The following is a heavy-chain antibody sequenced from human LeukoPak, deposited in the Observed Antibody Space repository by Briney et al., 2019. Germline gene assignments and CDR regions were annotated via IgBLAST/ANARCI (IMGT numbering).Heavy chain of an antibody. V-gene: IGHV3-23*01. J-gene: IGHJ6*02. D-gene: IGHD3-10*01. CDR2: ISGSGGST. Sequence: GGSLRLSCAASGFSLSNYAMGWVRQAPGRGLEWVSGISGSGGSTYYADSVKGRFTISRDNSKNTLYLQMNSLRAEDTAVYYCAKAQTYYYGSGSKSGMDVWGQGTTATVSS. CDR3: AKAQTYYYGSGSKSGMDV. CDR1: GFSLSNYA.